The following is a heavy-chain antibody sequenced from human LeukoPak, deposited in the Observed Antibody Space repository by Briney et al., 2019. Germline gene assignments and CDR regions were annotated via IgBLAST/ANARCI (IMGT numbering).Heavy chain of an antibody. CDR3: AKGYYDSSGYYRGYSDY. D-gene: IGHD3-22*01. V-gene: IGHV3-48*03. CDR2: ISSSGSTI. Sequence: GGSLRLSCAASGFTFSSYEMNWVRQAPGKGLEWVSYISSSGSTIYYADSVKGRFTISRDNAKNSLYLQMNSLRAEDTAVYYCAKGYYDSSGYYRGYSDYWGQGTLVTVSS. J-gene: IGHJ4*02. CDR1: GFTFSSYE.